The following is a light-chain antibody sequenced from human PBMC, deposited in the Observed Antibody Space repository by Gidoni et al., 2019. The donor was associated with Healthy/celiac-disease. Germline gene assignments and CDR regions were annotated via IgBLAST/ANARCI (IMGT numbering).Light chain of an antibody. J-gene: IGLJ1*01. Sequence: QSVLTPPPSVSGAPGRRVTISCTGSSSNIGAGYDVHWYQPLPGTAPKLLIYGNSNRPSGVPDRFSGSKSGTSASLAITGLQAEDEADYYCQSYDSSLSGYVFGTGTKVTVL. CDR1: SSNIGAGYD. CDR2: GNS. CDR3: QSYDSSLSGYV. V-gene: IGLV1-40*01.